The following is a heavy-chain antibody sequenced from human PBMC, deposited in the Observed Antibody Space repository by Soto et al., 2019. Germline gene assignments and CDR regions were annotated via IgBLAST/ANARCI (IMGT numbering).Heavy chain of an antibody. V-gene: IGHV3-30*18. Sequence: VGSLRLSCAASGFTFSSYGMHWVRQAPGKGLEWVAVISHDGSNKYYADSVKGRFTISRDNSKNTLYLQMNSLRAEDTAVYYCAKSSVIVGASYFDYWGQGTLVTVSS. CDR3: AKSSVIVGASYFDY. CDR2: ISHDGSNK. CDR1: GFTFSSYG. D-gene: IGHD1-26*01. J-gene: IGHJ4*02.